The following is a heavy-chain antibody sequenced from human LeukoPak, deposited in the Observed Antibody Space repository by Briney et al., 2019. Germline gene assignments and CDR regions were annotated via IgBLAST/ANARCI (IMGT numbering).Heavy chain of an antibody. CDR1: GFTFSGYW. D-gene: IGHD6-19*01. V-gene: IGHV3-7*04. J-gene: IGHJ4*02. CDR2: IKQDGSEK. Sequence: PGGSLRLSCAASGFTFSGYWMSWVRQAPGKGLEWVANIKQDGSEKYYVDSVKGRLTISRDNAKNSLYLQMNSLRAEDTAVYYCARVPHSYSSGWLAYFDYWGQGTLVPVSS. CDR3: ARVPHSYSSGWLAYFDY.